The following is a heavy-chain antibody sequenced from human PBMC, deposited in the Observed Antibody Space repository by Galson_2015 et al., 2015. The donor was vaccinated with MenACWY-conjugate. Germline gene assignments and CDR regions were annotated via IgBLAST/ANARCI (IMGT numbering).Heavy chain of an antibody. J-gene: IGHJ3*02. Sequence: QSGAEVKKPGESLQISCKGSGYSFTSYWIGWVRQMPGRGLEWMGIVYPGDSETRYSPSFQGQVTISADKSISTAYLQWSSLKASDTAMYYCARGGFTYGDAFDIWGQGTMVTVSS. CDR2: VYPGDSET. D-gene: IGHD5-18*01. V-gene: IGHV5-51*03. CDR3: ARGGFTYGDAFDI. CDR1: GYSFTSYW.